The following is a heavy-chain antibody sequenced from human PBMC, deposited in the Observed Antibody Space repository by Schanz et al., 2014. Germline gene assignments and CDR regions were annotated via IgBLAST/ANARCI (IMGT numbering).Heavy chain of an antibody. J-gene: IGHJ6*02. CDR2: ISGSSIHK. V-gene: IGHV3-11*05. D-gene: IGHD3-3*01. Sequence: QVHLVESGGGVVQPGRSLRLSCAASGFTFSDYYMAWIRQAPGKGLEWVSHISGSSIHKNYADSVKGRFSISRDNGETSVYLQINSLRVEDTAVYYCARFLARYQYYGVDVWGQGTTVIGSS. CDR1: GFTFSDYY. CDR3: ARFLARYQYYGVDV.